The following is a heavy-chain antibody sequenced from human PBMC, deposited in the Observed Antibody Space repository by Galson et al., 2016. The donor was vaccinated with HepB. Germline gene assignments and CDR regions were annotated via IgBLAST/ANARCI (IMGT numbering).Heavy chain of an antibody. CDR2: ITGNAAET. V-gene: IGHV3-23*01. J-gene: IGHJ4*02. Sequence: SLRLSCAGSGFIFSTYTMNWVRQAPGKGLEWVSTITGNAAETSFADSVNGRFTVSRDNSKSTLYLQMSSLRAEDTAVYYCVRERGGYFFEYWGQETPVTVSS. CDR1: GFIFSTYT. CDR3: VRERGGYFFEY. D-gene: IGHD3-9*01.